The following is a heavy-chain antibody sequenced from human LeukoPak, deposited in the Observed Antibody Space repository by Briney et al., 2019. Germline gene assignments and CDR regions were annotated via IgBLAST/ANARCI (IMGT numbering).Heavy chain of an antibody. Sequence: GGSLRLSCAASGFTVRSNYINWVRQAPGKGLEWVSLTYGSTSADYADSVKGRFTISRDTSMNTVYLQMNSLRAEDTAVYYCARLNFGDDYWGQGTLVTVSS. CDR2: TYGSTSA. CDR1: GFTVRSNY. D-gene: IGHD4-17*01. J-gene: IGHJ4*02. V-gene: IGHV3-66*01. CDR3: ARLNFGDDY.